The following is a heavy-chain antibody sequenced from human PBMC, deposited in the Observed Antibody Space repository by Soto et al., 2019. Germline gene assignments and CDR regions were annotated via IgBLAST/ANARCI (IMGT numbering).Heavy chain of an antibody. CDR3: ARAEAVAADYYYYGMDV. D-gene: IGHD6-19*01. V-gene: IGHV4-61*01. Sequence: SDTLSLTCSVSGGSVSSCSYYWSWIRQPPGNGLEWIGHIYNSGSTNHNPSLKSRVTISVDTSKNQFSLKLSSVSAADTAVYYCARAEAVAADYYYYGMDVWGQGTKVTVSS. CDR2: IYNSGST. CDR1: GGSVSSCSYY. J-gene: IGHJ6*02.